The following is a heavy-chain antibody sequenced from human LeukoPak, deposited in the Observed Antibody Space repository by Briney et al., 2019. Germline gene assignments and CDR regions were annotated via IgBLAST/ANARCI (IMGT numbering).Heavy chain of an antibody. CDR3: ARDRGGGVIPFY. Sequence: SETLSLTCTVSGGSISSGGYYWSWIRQHPGKGLEWIGYIYYSGSTYYNPSLKSRVTISVDTSKNQFSLKLSSVTAADTAVYYCARDRGGGVIPFYWGQGTRVTVSS. J-gene: IGHJ4*02. CDR2: IYYSGST. CDR1: GGSISSGGYY. D-gene: IGHD3-16*01. V-gene: IGHV4-31*03.